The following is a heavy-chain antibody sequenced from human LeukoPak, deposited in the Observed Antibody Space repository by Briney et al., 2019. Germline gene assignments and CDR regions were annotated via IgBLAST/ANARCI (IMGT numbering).Heavy chain of an antibody. J-gene: IGHJ4*02. CDR1: GHTFTGYY. CDR2: INPKSGGT. CDR3: ARGWTDDTGY. V-gene: IGHV1-2*02. D-gene: IGHD1-1*01. Sequence: ASVKVSCKAFGHTFTGYYMHWMRQAPGQGLEWMGWINPKSGGTNYAQEFQGRVTMTRDASISTAYMELRSLTSDDTAVYYCARGWTDDTGYWGQGTLVTVSS.